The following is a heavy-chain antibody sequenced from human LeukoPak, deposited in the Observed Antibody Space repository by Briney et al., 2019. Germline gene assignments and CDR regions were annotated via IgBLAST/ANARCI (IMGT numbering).Heavy chain of an antibody. D-gene: IGHD1-26*01. CDR2: SSGSGSSP. CDR3: AKPSLIVGATVVFDY. V-gene: IGHV3-23*01. Sequence: GGSLRLFCAPSSFTFSSYAMSWARQAPGEGLECLSASSGSGSSPHYADYVKGRFTISRDNSKNTLYLQMNSLRAEDTAVYYCAKPSLIVGATVVFDYWGQGTLVTVSS. CDR1: SFTFSSYA. J-gene: IGHJ4*02.